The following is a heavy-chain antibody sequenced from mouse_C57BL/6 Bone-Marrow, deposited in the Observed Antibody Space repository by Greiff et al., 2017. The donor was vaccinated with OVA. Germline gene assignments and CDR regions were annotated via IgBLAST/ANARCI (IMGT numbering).Heavy chain of an antibody. CDR2: ISSGGSYT. J-gene: IGHJ2*01. CDR3: ARHYYGSSYY. Sequence: EVQGVESGGDLVKPGGSLKLSCAASGFTFSSYGMSWVRQTPDKRLEWVATISSGGSYTYYPDSVKGRFTNSRDNAKNTLYLQMSSLKSVDTAMYYCARHYYGSSYYWGQGTTLTVSS. CDR1: GFTFSSYG. D-gene: IGHD1-1*01. V-gene: IGHV5-6*01.